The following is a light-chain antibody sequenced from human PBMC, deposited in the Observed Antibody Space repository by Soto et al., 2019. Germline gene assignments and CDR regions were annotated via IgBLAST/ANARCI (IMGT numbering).Light chain of an antibody. CDR1: SSNIGAGYD. CDR3: QSYDSSLSAYV. Sequence: QSVLAQPPSVSGSPGQNVTISCTWSSSNIGAGYDLHWYQQLPGTAPKLLLYGNSNRPSGVPDRFSGSKSGTSASLAITGLQAEDEADYYCQSYDSSLSAYVFGTGTKV. CDR2: GNS. J-gene: IGLJ1*01. V-gene: IGLV1-40*01.